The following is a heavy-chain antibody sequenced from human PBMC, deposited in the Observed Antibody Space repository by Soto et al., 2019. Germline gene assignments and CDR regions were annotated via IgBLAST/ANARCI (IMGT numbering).Heavy chain of an antibody. J-gene: IGHJ4*02. V-gene: IGHV4-34*01. D-gene: IGHD2-21*02. CDR1: GGSFSGYY. CDR2: IIYSGST. CDR3: ARGGDGGNSGLDHFVY. Sequence: QVQLQQWGAGLLKPSETLSLTCAVYGGSFSGYYWSWIRQPLGKGLEWIGEIIYSGSTNYNPALKSRVSISIDTSKNPFSVKLSSVTAADTAVYYCARGGDGGNSGLDHFVYWGQGTLVNVSS.